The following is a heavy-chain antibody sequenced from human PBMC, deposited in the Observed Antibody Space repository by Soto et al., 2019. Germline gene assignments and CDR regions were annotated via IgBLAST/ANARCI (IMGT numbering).Heavy chain of an antibody. V-gene: IGHV1-69*01. J-gene: IGHJ6*02. CDR3: ARDVVGASFAYYYGMDF. CDR1: GDIFSSHA. D-gene: IGHD2-15*01. CDR2: TIPISGTV. Sequence: QVQLVQSGAEVKRPGSSVRVSCKVSGDIFSSHAISWVRQAPGQGLEWMGGTIPISGTVDYAQKFQGRVTIIADEFTNTAYMEVSSLRSDDTAVYCCARDVVGASFAYYYGMDFWGQGTSVTASS.